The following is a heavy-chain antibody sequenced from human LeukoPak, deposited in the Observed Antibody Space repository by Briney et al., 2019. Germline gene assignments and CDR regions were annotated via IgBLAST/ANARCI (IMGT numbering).Heavy chain of an antibody. Sequence: PSETLSLTCAVYGGSFSGYYWSWIRQPPGKGLEWIGEINHSGSTNYNPSLKSRVTISVDTSKNQFSLKLSSVTAADTAVYYCARHAGIAAAGAFDPWGQGTLVTVS. CDR3: ARHAGIAAAGAFDP. V-gene: IGHV4-34*01. J-gene: IGHJ5*02. D-gene: IGHD6-13*01. CDR1: GGSFSGYY. CDR2: INHSGST.